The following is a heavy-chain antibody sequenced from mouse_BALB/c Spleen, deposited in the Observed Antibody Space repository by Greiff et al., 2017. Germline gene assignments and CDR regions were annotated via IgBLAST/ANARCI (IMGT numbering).Heavy chain of an antibody. D-gene: IGHD2-1*01. J-gene: IGHJ4*01. Sequence: QVQLQQSGAELAKPGASVTMSCKASGYTFTSYWMNWVQQRPGQGLEWIGYINPSTGYTEYNQKFKDKATLTADKSSSTAYMQLSSLTSEDSAVYYCASQGGNYVRDYYAMDYWGQGTSVTVSS. CDR2: INPSTGYT. CDR1: GYTFTSYW. V-gene: IGHV1-7*01. CDR3: ASQGGNYVRDYYAMDY.